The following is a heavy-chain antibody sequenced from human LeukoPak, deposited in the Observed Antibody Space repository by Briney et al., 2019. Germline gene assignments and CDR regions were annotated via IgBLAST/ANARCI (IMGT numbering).Heavy chain of an antibody. CDR3: ARVPGITIFGVVIRDYYYGMDV. CDR1: GNYW. V-gene: IGHV3-74*01. Sequence: GGSLRLSCAASGNYWMHWVRQAPGKGLVWVSHINSDGSWTSYADSVKGRFTISKDNAKNTLYLQMNSLRAEDTAVYYCARVPGITIFGVVIRDYYYGMDVWGQGTTVTVSS. J-gene: IGHJ6*02. D-gene: IGHD3-3*01. CDR2: INSDGSWT.